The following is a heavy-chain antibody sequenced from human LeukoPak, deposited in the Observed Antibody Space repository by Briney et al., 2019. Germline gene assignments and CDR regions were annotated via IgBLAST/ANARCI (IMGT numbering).Heavy chain of an antibody. Sequence: GGSLRLSCAASGFTVSSNYMSWVRQAPGKGLEYVSTISSNGISPYYANSVKGRFTISRDNSKNTLYLQMGSLRADDTAVYYCVRAHSIHNYHYGIDVWGHGTTVTVSS. CDR3: VRAHSIHNYHYGIDV. D-gene: IGHD3-3*01. CDR2: ISSNGISP. J-gene: IGHJ6*02. CDR1: GFTVSSNY. V-gene: IGHV3-64*01.